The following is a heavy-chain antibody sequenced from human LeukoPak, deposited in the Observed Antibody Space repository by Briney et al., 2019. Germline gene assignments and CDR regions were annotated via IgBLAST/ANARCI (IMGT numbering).Heavy chain of an antibody. Sequence: GASVKVSCKASGYTFSGYAIHWVRQAPGQRFEWMGWINAGNGHTKYSQNFQGRVTITRDSSANIVYMDVSSLTSEDTAVYYRARGIWSATRVDYYLDNWGRGTLVTVSS. J-gene: IGHJ4*02. CDR2: INAGNGHT. V-gene: IGHV1-3*01. D-gene: IGHD5-24*01. CDR3: ARGIWSATRVDYYLDN. CDR1: GYTFSGYA.